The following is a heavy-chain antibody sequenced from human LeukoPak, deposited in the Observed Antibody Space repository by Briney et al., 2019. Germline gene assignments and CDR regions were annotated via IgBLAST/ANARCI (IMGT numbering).Heavy chain of an antibody. J-gene: IGHJ6*03. V-gene: IGHV1-69*05. D-gene: IGHD6-13*01. Sequence: GASVKVSCKASGGTFSSYAISWVRQAPGQGLEWMGGIIPIFGTANYAQKLQGRVTMTTDTSTSTAYMELRSLRSDDTAVYYCAREQQLVPYPWYMDVWGKGTTVTISS. CDR1: GGTFSSYA. CDR3: AREQQLVPYPWYMDV. CDR2: IIPIFGTA.